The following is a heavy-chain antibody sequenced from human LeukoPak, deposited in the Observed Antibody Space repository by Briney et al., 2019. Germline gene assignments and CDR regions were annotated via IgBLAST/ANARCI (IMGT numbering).Heavy chain of an antibody. CDR1: GGNFVTYA. CDR3: TRVADSNLVSDAFDV. D-gene: IGHD2-21*01. V-gene: IGHV1-69*11. CDR2: IITAVSRT. J-gene: IGHJ3*01. Sequence: EASVKVSSKTSGGNFVTYATNCVRHIPGQGLERMCRIITAVSRTDYTYNFEDRVTITADDSATTAYLEVTNLRPENTAMYYCTRVADSNLVSDAFDVWGQGTMVTVSS.